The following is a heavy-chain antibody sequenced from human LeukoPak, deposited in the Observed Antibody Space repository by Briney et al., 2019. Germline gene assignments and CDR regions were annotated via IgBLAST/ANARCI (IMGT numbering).Heavy chain of an antibody. V-gene: IGHV3-7*01. D-gene: IGHD3-3*01. CDR2: IKQDGSEK. Sequence: QPGGSLRLSCAASGFTFSSYWMSWVRQAPGKGLEWVANIKQDGSEKYYVDSVKGRCTISRDNAKNSLYLQMNSLRAEDTAVYYCAREGYDFWSGYPTGFDPWGQGTLVTVSS. J-gene: IGHJ5*02. CDR1: GFTFSSYW. CDR3: AREGYDFWSGYPTGFDP.